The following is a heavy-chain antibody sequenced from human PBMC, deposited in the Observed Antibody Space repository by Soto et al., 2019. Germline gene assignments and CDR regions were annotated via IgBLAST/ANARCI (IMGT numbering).Heavy chain of an antibody. CDR1: GYTFTGHC. Sequence: ASVKVCGKASGYTFTGHCINWVRQAPEQGVEWMGEIGPESGATRYAQKFQGRVNMSRDTSITTVYMELENLSPDDTAVYYCGRGRSGQIVVFYWGQGTPVTVS. V-gene: IGHV1-2*02. D-gene: IGHD1-26*01. J-gene: IGHJ4*02. CDR3: GRGRSGQIVVFY. CDR2: IGPESGAT.